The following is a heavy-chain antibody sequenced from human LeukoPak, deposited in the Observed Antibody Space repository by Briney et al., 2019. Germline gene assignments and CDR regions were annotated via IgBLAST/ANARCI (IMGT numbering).Heavy chain of an antibody. J-gene: IGHJ4*02. Sequence: PGGSLRLSCAASGFSFSSYEMNWVRQAPGKGLEWVSYISSSSSYTNYADSVKGRFTISRDNAKESFYLQMNGLRPEDTAVYYALSAAGYWGQGTLVTVSS. CDR3: LSAAGY. V-gene: IGHV3-21*05. CDR1: GFSFSSYE. D-gene: IGHD2-15*01. CDR2: ISSSSSYT.